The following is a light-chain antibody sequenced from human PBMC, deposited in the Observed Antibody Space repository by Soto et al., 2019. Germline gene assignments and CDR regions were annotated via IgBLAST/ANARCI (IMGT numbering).Light chain of an antibody. J-gene: IGLJ2*01. CDR2: GNT. CDR1: SSNIGAGYD. CDR3: QSSDSSLSASVV. V-gene: IGLV1-40*01. Sequence: QSVLTQSPSVSGAPGQRVTISCTGSSSNIGAGYDVHWYQQLPGTAPKLLIYGNTNRPSGVPDRFSGSKSGTSASLAITGLQAEDEADYYCQSSDSSLSASVVFGGGTKLTVL.